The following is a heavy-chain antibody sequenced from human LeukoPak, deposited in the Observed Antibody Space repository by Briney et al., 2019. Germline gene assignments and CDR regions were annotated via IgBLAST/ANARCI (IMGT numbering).Heavy chain of an antibody. CDR2: ISGSRGNT. V-gene: IGHV3-23*01. CDR1: GFTFSSYG. Sequence: GGSLRLSCAASGFTFSSYGMSWVRQAPGKGLEWVSGISGSRGNTYSADSVKGRFTISRDNSKNTLYLQMNSLRAEDTAVYYCAKDTTGGFDYWGQGTLVTVSS. CDR3: AKDTTGGFDY. J-gene: IGHJ4*02. D-gene: IGHD4-17*01.